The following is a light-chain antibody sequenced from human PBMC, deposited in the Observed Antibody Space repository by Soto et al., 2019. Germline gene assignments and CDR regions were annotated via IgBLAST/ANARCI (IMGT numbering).Light chain of an antibody. Sequence: SYELTQPPSVSVAPGKTARITCGGNNIGSKSVHWYQQKPGQAPVLVIYYDSDRPSGIPERFSGSNSGNTATLTISRVEAGDEADYYCQVWDSSSDLVFGTGTEVTVL. CDR1: NIGSKS. J-gene: IGLJ1*01. V-gene: IGLV3-21*04. CDR3: QVWDSSSDLV. CDR2: YDS.